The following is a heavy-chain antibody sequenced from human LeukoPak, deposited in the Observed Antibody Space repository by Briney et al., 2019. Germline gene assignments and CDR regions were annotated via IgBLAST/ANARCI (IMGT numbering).Heavy chain of an antibody. Sequence: SETLSLTCTVSGGSMSSYYWSWIRQPPGKGLEWIGYIYYSGSTNYNPSLKSRVTISVDTSKNQFSLKLSSVTAADTAVYYCARRAIVGAYQGGLDYWGQGTLVTVSS. CDR2: IYYSGST. CDR1: GGSMSSYY. V-gene: IGHV4-59*08. J-gene: IGHJ4*02. D-gene: IGHD1-26*01. CDR3: ARRAIVGAYQGGLDY.